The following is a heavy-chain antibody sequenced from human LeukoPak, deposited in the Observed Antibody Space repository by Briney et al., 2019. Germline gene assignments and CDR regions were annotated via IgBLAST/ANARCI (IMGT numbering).Heavy chain of an antibody. CDR1: GGTFSSYA. Sequence: HRASVKVSCKASGGTFSSYAISWVRQAPGQGLEWMGRIIPILGIANYAQKFQGRVTITADKSTSTAYMELSSLRSEDTAVYYCARVKNSPRSSSRFDYWGQGTLVTVSS. D-gene: IGHD6-6*01. J-gene: IGHJ4*02. CDR3: ARVKNSPRSSSRFDY. V-gene: IGHV1-69*04. CDR2: IIPILGIA.